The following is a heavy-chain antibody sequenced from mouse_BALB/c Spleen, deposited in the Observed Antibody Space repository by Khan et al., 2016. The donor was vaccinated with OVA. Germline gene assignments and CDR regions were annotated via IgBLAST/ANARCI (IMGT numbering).Heavy chain of an antibody. CDR3: ARRSV. J-gene: IGHJ1*01. Sequence: EVQLQESGPGLVKPSQSLSLTCTVTGYSITSDYAWNWIRQFPGNKLEWMGYITYSGSTSYNPSLKSRISITRDTSKNQFFLQLNSVHTEDTATYLCARRSVWGAGTTVTVSS. V-gene: IGHV3-2*02. CDR2: ITYSGST. CDR1: GYSITSDYA.